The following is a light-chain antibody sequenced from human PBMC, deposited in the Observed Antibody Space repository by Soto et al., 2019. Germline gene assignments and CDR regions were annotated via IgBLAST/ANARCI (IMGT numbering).Light chain of an antibody. J-gene: IGLJ1*01. CDR1: SSDIGGSNY. Sequence: QSVLTQPASVSGSPGQSITVSCTGTSSDIGGSNYVSWYQQHPGKAPRLIIYDVNNRPSGVSARFSGSKSGNTASLTISGLQAEDEADYYCTSYTRSPLYVFGTGTKVTVL. V-gene: IGLV2-14*03. CDR2: DVN. CDR3: TSYTRSPLYV.